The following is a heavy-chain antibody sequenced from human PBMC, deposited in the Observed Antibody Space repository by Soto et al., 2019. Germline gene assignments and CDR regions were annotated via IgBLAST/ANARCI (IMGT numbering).Heavy chain of an antibody. CDR2: IYYSGST. V-gene: IGHV4-39*01. J-gene: IGHJ6*02. CDR3: ARIVYFDWLLPSLDYYGMDV. D-gene: IGHD3-9*01. Sequence: QLQLQESGPGLVKPSETLSLTCTVSGGSISSSSYYWGWIRQPPGKGLEWIGSIYYSGSTYYNPSLKSRVTISVDTSKNQFSLKLSSVTAADTAVYYCARIVYFDWLLPSLDYYGMDVWGQGTTVTVSS. CDR1: GGSISSSSYY.